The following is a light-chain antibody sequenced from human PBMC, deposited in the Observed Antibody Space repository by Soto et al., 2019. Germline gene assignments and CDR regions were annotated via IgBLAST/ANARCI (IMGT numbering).Light chain of an antibody. J-gene: IGKJ1*01. V-gene: IGKV1-39*01. Sequence: DIQMTQSPSSLSASVGDRVTITCRASQSISTYVNWYQQKPAKVPQLLIYAASSLHDGVPSRFSGSGSGTEFTLTISSLQPEDFAVYYCQQTYSTPASSFGQGTSVEVK. CDR3: QQTYSTPASS. CDR2: AAS. CDR1: QSISTY.